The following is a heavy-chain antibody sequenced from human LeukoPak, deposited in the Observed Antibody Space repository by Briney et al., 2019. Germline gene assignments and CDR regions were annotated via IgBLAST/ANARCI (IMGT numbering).Heavy chain of an antibody. Sequence: ASVTVSCMASGYTFTGYYMHWVRQAPGQGLEWMGWITPNSGGTNYAQKFQGRVSMTRDTSISTAYMELSSLRSEDTAVYYCARDVYDSSGYSLDYGGQGTLATVSS. CDR2: ITPNSGGT. J-gene: IGHJ4*02. CDR3: ARDVYDSSGYSLDY. D-gene: IGHD3-22*01. CDR1: GYTFTGYY. V-gene: IGHV1-2*02.